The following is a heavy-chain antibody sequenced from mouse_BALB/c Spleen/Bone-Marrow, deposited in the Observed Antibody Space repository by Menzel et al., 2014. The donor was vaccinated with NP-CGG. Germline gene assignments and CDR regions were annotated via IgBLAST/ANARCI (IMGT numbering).Heavy chain of an antibody. V-gene: IGHV14-3*02. D-gene: IGHD1-1*01. CDR2: IDPANGNT. CDR3: ARYYYGFYFDY. J-gene: IGHJ2*01. CDR1: GFNIKDTY. Sequence: EVKLMESGAELVKPGASVKLSCTASGFNIKDTYMHWVMQRPEQGLEWIGRIDPANGNTKYDPKFQGKATITADTSSNTAYLQLSSLTSEDTAVYYCARYYYGFYFDYWGQGTTLTVSS.